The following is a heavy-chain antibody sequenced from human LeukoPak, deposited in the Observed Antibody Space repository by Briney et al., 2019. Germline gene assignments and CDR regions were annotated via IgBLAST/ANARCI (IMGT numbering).Heavy chain of an antibody. V-gene: IGHV4-39*01. CDR1: GGSISSSSYY. Sequence: SETLSLTCTVSGGSISSSSYYWGWIRQPPGKGLEWIGGIYYSGSTYYNPSLKSRVTISVDTSKNQFSLKLSSVTAADTAVYYCARHGPGQLAIFSAFDIWGQGTMVTVSS. CDR3: ARHGPGQLAIFSAFDI. J-gene: IGHJ3*02. D-gene: IGHD6-13*01. CDR2: IYYSGST.